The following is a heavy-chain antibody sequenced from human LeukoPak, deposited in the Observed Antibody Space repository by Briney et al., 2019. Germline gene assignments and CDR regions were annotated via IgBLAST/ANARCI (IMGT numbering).Heavy chain of an antibody. CDR3: ARDRGYCSSTSCYSSNWFDP. CDR1: GGTFSSYT. CDR2: IIPILGIA. V-gene: IGHV1-69*04. J-gene: IGHJ5*02. D-gene: IGHD2-2*02. Sequence: SVKVSCKAPGGTFSSYTISWVRQAPGQGLEWMGRIIPILGIANYAQKFQGRVTITANKSTSTAYMELSSLRSEDTAVYYCARDRGYCSSTSCYSSNWFDPWGQGTLVTVSS.